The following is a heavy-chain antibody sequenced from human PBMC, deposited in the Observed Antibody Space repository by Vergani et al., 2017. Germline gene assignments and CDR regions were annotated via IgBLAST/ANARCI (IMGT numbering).Heavy chain of an antibody. Sequence: QVQLQESGPGLVKPSETLSLTCTVSGGSISSYYWSWIRQPPGKGLEWIGYIYYSGSTNYNPSLKSRVTISVDTSKNQFSLKLNSVTAADTAVYYCARGSRAEGGSGPDKWGQGTLVTVSS. CDR2: IYYSGST. CDR1: GGSISSYY. V-gene: IGHV4-59*08. CDR3: ARGSRAEGGSGPDK. D-gene: IGHD6-13*01. J-gene: IGHJ4*02.